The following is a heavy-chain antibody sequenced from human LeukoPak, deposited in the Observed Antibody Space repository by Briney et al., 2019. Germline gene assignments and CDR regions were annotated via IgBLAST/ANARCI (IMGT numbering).Heavy chain of an antibody. D-gene: IGHD6-19*01. CDR2: ISSIGGST. J-gene: IGHJ4*02. CDR1: GFTFSSYV. CDR3: GGSSGWFDPFDY. V-gene: IGHV3-64D*06. Sequence: HAGGSLRLSCSASGFTFSSYVMHWVRQAPGKGLEYVSTISSIGGSTYYADSVKGRFTISRDKSKDTLYLQMSSLSAEDTAVYYCGGSSGWFDPFDYWGQETLVTVSS.